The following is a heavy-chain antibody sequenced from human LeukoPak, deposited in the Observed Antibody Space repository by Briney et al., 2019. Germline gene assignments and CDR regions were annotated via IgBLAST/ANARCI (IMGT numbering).Heavy chain of an antibody. V-gene: IGHV3-30-3*01. Sequence: PGRSLRLSCAASGFTFSSYALHWVRQAPGKGLEWVAIISYDGSNKYYADSVKGRFTISRDNSKNTLYLQMNSLRAEDTAVYYCARAGENQQLYLHLDYWGQGTLVTVSS. D-gene: IGHD1-1*01. CDR3: ARAGENQQLYLHLDY. CDR1: GFTFSSYA. CDR2: ISYDGSNK. J-gene: IGHJ4*02.